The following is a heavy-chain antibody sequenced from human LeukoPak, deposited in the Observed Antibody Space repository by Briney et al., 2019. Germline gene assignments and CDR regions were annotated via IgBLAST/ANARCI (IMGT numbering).Heavy chain of an antibody. V-gene: IGHV4-59*12. Sequence: PSETLSLTCTVSGGSISSYYWSWIRQPPGKGLEWIGYIYYSGSTNYNPSLKSRVTISVDTSKNQFSLKVSSVPAADTAVYYCARRAGAYSHPYDYWGQGTLVTVSS. CDR3: ARRAGAYSHPYDY. D-gene: IGHD4/OR15-4a*01. CDR2: IYYSGST. CDR1: GGSISSYY. J-gene: IGHJ4*02.